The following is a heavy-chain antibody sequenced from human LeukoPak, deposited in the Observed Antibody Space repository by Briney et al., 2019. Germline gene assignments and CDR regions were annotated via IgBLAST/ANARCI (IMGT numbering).Heavy chain of an antibody. CDR3: TPDLMNV. CDR1: GFPFTNAW. CDR2: IKSKTDGGTA. V-gene: IGHV3-15*01. Sequence: GGSLRLSCVVSGFPFTNAWMSWVRQAPGKGLEWVGRIKSKTDGGTADYAAPVRGRFTMWRDDARSALYLQMNSLQTEDTAVYYCTPDLMNVWGKGTTVTVSS. J-gene: IGHJ6*03.